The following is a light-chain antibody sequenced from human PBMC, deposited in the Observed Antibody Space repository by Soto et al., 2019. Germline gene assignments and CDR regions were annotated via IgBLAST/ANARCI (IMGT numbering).Light chain of an antibody. CDR1: QSVSSSY. CDR2: GAS. V-gene: IGKV3-20*01. Sequence: EIVLTQSPGTLSLSPGERATLSCRASQSVSSSYLAWYQQKPGQAPRLLIYGASSRATGIPDRFSGSGSGTDITLTISTLEPEDFAVYYCQQYGSSPYTFGQGTKLEIK. J-gene: IGKJ2*01. CDR3: QQYGSSPYT.